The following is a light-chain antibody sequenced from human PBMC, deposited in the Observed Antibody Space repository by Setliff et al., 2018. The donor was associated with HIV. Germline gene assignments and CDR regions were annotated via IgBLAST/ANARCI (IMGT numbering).Light chain of an antibody. J-gene: IGLJ1*01. CDR2: EVN. Sequence: QSALTQPASVSGSPGQSITISCTGTNSDVGGYNFVSWYQQHPGKAPKVMLYEVNNRPSGVSNRFSGSKSGNTASLTISGLQAEDEADYYCTSYASSSTFVFGSGTK. CDR3: TSYASSSTFV. CDR1: NSDVGGYNF. V-gene: IGLV2-14*01.